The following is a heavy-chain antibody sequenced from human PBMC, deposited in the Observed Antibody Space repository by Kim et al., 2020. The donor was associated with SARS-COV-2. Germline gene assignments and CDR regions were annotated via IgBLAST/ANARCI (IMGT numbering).Heavy chain of an antibody. CDR3: ARGQMAVAGSTLDY. Sequence: ASVKVSCKASGYTFTSYAMHWVRQAPGQRLEWMVLINAGNGNTKYSQKFQGRVTITRDTSASTAYMELSSLRSEDTAVYYCARGQMAVAGSTLDYWGQGTLVTVSS. CDR2: INAGNGNT. D-gene: IGHD6-19*01. V-gene: IGHV1-3*01. CDR1: GYTFTSYA. J-gene: IGHJ4*02.